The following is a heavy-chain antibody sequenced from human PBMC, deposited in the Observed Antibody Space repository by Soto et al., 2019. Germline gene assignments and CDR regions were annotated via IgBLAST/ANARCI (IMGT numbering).Heavy chain of an antibody. J-gene: IGHJ4*02. D-gene: IGHD6-6*01. V-gene: IGHV4-4*07. Sequence: PSETLSLTCTVSGGSMSNYYWSWIRQSAGKGLEWIGRIYTSGNTNYNPSLKSRVTMSVDTSKNQFSLKMSSVTAADTALYFCARDRVVSSSFDFWGQGTLVTVSS. CDR3: ARDRVVSSSFDF. CDR1: GGSMSNYY. CDR2: IYTSGNT.